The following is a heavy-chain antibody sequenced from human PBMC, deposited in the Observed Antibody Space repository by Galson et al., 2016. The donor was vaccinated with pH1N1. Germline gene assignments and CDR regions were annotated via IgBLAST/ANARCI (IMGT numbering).Heavy chain of an antibody. V-gene: IGHV3-11*01. CDR3: ARLWFGEYTNYFDP. CDR2: ISSSGSTI. J-gene: IGHJ5*02. D-gene: IGHD3-10*01. Sequence: SLRLSCAASGFTFSDYYMSWIRQAPGKGLEWVSYISSSGSTIYYADSVKGRFTISRDNAKNSLYLKMHSLRAEDTAVYYCARLWFGEYTNYFDPWGQGTLVTVSS. CDR1: GFTFSDYY.